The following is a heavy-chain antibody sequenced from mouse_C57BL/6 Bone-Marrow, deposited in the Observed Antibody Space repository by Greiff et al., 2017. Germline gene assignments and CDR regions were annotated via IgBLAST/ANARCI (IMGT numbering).Heavy chain of an antibody. J-gene: IGHJ1*03. D-gene: IGHD2-3*01. CDR2: INPNNGGT. V-gene: IGHV1-26*01. CDR1: GYTFTDYY. CDR3: ARGDGYHWYFDV. Sequence: VQLKESGPELVKPGASVKISCKASGYTFTDYYMNWVKQSHGKSLEWIGDINPNNGGTSYNQKFKGKATLTVDKSSSTAYMELRSLTSEDSAVYYCARGDGYHWYFDVWGTGTTVTVSS.